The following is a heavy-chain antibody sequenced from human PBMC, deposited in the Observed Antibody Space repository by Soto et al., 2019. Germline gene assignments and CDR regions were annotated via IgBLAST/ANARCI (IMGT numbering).Heavy chain of an antibody. V-gene: IGHV4-30-2*01. D-gene: IGHD1-26*01. CDR3: ARVNGSYRGPYYYGMDV. Sequence: SETLSLTCAVSGGSISSGGYSWSWIRQPPGKGLEWIGYIYHSGSTYYNPSLKSRVTISVDRSKNQFSLKLSSVTAADTAVYYCARVNGSYRGPYYYGMDVWGQGTTVTVSS. CDR2: IYHSGST. CDR1: GGSISSGGYS. J-gene: IGHJ6*02.